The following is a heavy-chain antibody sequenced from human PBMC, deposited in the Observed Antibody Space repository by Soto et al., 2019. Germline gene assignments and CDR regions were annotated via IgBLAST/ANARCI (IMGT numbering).Heavy chain of an antibody. CDR3: ARENWHFDY. Sequence: QVQLVQSGAEVKKPGASVKVSCKTSGYSFSEFRIHWVRQAPGQGLEWMGWVNPINGNTNYAQDFQGRVTMTRDASTKTVYMELSSLTSDDTSTVYCARENWHFDYWGQGTLITVSS. V-gene: IGHV1-2*02. J-gene: IGHJ4*02. CDR1: GYSFSEFR. CDR2: VNPINGNT.